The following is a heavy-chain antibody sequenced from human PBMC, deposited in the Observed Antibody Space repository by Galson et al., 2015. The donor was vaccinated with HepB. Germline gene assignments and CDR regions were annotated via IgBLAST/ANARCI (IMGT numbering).Heavy chain of an antibody. J-gene: IGHJ4*02. CDR3: ARIDPGGDPYYFDY. D-gene: IGHD4-17*01. CDR2: IDWDDDK. CDR1: GFSLSTSGVR. Sequence: PALVKPTQTLTLTCTFSGFSLSTSGVRVSWIRQPPGKALEWLARIDWDDDKFYSTSLKTRLTISKDTSKNQVVLTMANMDPVDTATYYCARIDPGGDPYYFDYWGQGTLVTVSS. V-gene: IGHV2-70*04.